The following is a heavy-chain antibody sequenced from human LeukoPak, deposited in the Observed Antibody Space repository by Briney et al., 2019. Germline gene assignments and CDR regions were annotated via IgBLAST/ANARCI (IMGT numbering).Heavy chain of an antibody. CDR3: GRGRSRGGDHVRWFDP. D-gene: IGHD4-17*01. CDR2: INHSGST. V-gene: IGHV4-34*01. Sequence: PSETLSLTCAVYGGSFSGYYWSWIRQPPGKGLEWIGEINHSGSTNYNPSLKSRVTISVDTSKNQFSLKLSSVTAADTAVYYCGRGRSRGGDHVRWFDPCGQGTLVTVSS. CDR1: GGSFSGYY. J-gene: IGHJ5*02.